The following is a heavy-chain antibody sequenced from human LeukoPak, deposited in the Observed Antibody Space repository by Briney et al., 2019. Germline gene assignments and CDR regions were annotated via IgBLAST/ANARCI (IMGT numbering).Heavy chain of an antibody. CDR1: GITFDDNG. Sequence: GGSLRLSCAASGITFDDNGMSWVRQAPGKGLEWVSGINWNGGSTGYADSVKGRFTISRDNAKNSLYLQMNSLRAEDTAVYYCAKDSNPQSPYSGYGYFDYWGQGTLVTVSS. J-gene: IGHJ4*02. CDR3: AKDSNPQSPYSGYGYFDY. V-gene: IGHV3-20*04. D-gene: IGHD5-12*01. CDR2: INWNGGST.